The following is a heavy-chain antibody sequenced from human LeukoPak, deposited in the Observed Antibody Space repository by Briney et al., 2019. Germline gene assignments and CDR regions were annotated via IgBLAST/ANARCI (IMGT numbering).Heavy chain of an antibody. Sequence: GGSLRLSCAASGFTFRGYAMSWVRQAPGKGLKWVSAISGRGGATYYADSVKGRFTISRDNSKNTLYLQMNSLRAEDTAVYYCAKDRGCSSTSCYAFGPWGQGTLVTVSS. V-gene: IGHV3-23*01. D-gene: IGHD2-2*01. CDR1: GFTFRGYA. CDR2: ISGRGGAT. CDR3: AKDRGCSSTSCYAFGP. J-gene: IGHJ1*01.